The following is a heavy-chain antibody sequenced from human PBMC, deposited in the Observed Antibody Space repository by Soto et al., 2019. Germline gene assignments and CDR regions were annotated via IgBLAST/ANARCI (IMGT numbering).Heavy chain of an antibody. CDR2: ISPKSGGT. CDR3: ARPPGYVSDWYYFDL. V-gene: IGHV1-2*02. CDR1: GYTFTGYY. D-gene: IGHD3-9*01. J-gene: IGHJ4*02. Sequence: ASVKVSCKASGYTFTGYYMHWVRQAPGQGFEWMGRISPKSGGTNYAQKFQGRVTMTWDTSLNTAYMELSSLMFEDTAVYYCARPPGYVSDWYYFDLWGQGTLVTVSS.